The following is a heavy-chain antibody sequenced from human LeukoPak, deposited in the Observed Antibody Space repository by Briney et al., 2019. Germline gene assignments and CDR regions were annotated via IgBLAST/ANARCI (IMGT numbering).Heavy chain of an antibody. CDR3: ARETYYYDSSGYLAYYFDY. CDR1: GGSISSGDYY. CDR2: IYYSGST. V-gene: IGHV4-30-4*01. Sequence: SQTLSLTCTVSGGSISSGDYYWSWIRQPPGTGLERIGYIYYSGSTYYNPSLKSRVTISVDTSKNQFSLKLSSVTAADTAVYYCARETYYYDSSGYLAYYFDYWGQGTLVTVSS. D-gene: IGHD3-22*01. J-gene: IGHJ4*02.